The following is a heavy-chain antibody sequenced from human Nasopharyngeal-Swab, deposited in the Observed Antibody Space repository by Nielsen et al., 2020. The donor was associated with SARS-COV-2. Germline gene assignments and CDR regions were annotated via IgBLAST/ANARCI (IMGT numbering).Heavy chain of an antibody. CDR2: IYSGGST. CDR3: ARDPEGGSGRDYYYYGMDV. Sequence: WIRQPPGKGLEWVSVIYSGGSTYYADSVKGRFTISRDNSKNTLYLQMNSLRAEDTAVYYCARDPEGGSGRDYYYYGMDVWGQGTTVTVSS. J-gene: IGHJ6*02. V-gene: IGHV3-53*01. D-gene: IGHD6-19*01.